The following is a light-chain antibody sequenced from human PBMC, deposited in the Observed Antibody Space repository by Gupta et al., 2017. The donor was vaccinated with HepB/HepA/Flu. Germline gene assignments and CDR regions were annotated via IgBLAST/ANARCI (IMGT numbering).Light chain of an antibody. V-gene: IGLV10-54*04. CDR1: SNNVGNQG. CDR3: SAWDSSPSAWV. Sequence: QAGLTQPPSVSKGLRQTATLTCTGNSNNVGNQGAAWLQQHQGHPPKLLSYRNNNRPSGISERFSASRSGNTASLTITGLQPEDEADYYCSAWDSSPSAWVLGGGTKLTVL. J-gene: IGLJ3*02. CDR2: RNN.